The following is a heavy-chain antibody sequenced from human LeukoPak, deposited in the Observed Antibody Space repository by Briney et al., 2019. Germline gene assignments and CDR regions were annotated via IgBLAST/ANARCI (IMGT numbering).Heavy chain of an antibody. Sequence: GESLKISCEGSGYSFTSFWIGWVRQMPGKGLEWMGIIYPGDSDTRYSPSFQGQVTISADKTISTAYLQWSSLKASDTAMYYCARSNTYYGMDVWGQGTMVTVS. CDR2: IYPGDSDT. V-gene: IGHV5-51*01. J-gene: IGHJ6*02. CDR1: GYSFTSFW. CDR3: ARSNTYYGMDV.